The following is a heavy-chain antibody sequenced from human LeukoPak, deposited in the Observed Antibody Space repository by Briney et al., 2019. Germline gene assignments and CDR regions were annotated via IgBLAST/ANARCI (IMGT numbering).Heavy chain of an antibody. CDR3: ARWAPSSIAVAGILLHYGMDV. V-gene: IGHV1-24*01. Sequence: ASVKLSCKVSGYTLTELSMHWVRQAPGKGLEWMGGFDPEDGETIYAQKFQGRVTMTEDTSTDTAYMELSSLRSEDTAVYYCARWAPSSIAVAGILLHYGMDVWGQGTTVTVSS. J-gene: IGHJ6*01. D-gene: IGHD6-19*01. CDR2: FDPEDGET. CDR1: GYTLTELS.